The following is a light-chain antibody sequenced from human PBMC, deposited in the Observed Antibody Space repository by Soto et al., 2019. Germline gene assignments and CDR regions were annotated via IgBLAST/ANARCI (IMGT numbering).Light chain of an antibody. CDR1: HDVGTT. J-gene: IGKJ2*02. Sequence: EIVMTQSPTTLSVSPGERATLSCRASHDVGTTLAWYQQKPGQAPRLLIYGASIRATGIPARFSDSGSGTDFTLTISTLRSEDFAVYYCQQYKKWPPCTFGQGTKLEIK. CDR3: QQYKKWPPCT. V-gene: IGKV3D-15*03. CDR2: GAS.